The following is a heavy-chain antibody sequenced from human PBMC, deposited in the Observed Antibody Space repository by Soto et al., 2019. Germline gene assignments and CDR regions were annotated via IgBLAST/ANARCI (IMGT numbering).Heavy chain of an antibody. CDR3: PRPSVGEWLLPSFMDV. D-gene: IGHD3-3*01. Sequence: ASVKVSCKASGYTFTRYGISWVRQAPGQGIEWMGWISAYNGNTNYAQKLPGRVTMTTDTSTSTAYMELRSLRSAETAVYYCPRPSVGEWLLPSFMDVWGQGTTVTV. CDR2: ISAYNGNT. CDR1: GYTFTRYG. J-gene: IGHJ6*02. V-gene: IGHV1-18*01.